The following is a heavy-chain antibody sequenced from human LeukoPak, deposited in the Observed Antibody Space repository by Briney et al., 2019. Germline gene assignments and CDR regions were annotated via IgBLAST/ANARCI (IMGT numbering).Heavy chain of an antibody. CDR3: ARRYSGYDFDY. CDR1: GGSISSYY. CDR2: IYYGGST. D-gene: IGHD5-12*01. V-gene: IGHV4-59*01. Sequence: SETLSLTCTVSGGSISSYYWSWIRQPPGKGLEWIGYIYYGGSTNYNPSLKSRVTISVDTSKNQFSLKLSSVTAADTAVYYCARRYSGYDFDYWGQGTLVTVSS. J-gene: IGHJ4*02.